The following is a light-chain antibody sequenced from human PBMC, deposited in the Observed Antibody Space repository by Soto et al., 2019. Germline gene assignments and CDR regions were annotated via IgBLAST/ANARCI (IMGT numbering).Light chain of an antibody. V-gene: IGKV3-15*01. CDR3: QQYNYWPPIT. Sequence: EIVMTQSPGTLSVSPGETATLSCRASQVLGTNLAWYQQKPGQSPTLLIYGIYIRATGVPVRFTGSGSGTEFTLTITSLQSEDFATYYCQQYNYWPPITFGQGKRLETK. CDR2: GIY. J-gene: IGKJ5*01. CDR1: QVLGTN.